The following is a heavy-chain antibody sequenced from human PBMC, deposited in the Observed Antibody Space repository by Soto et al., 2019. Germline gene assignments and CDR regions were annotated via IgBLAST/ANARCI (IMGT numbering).Heavy chain of an antibody. Sequence: EVQLLESGGGLVQPGGSLRLSCAASGFTFSSYAMNWVRQAPGKGLEWVSAVSGSGGSAYYADSVKGRFTISRDNCKNTLYLQMNSLRAEDTAVYYCAKAGDYSYFDYWGQGTLVTVSS. CDR1: GFTFSSYA. CDR3: AKAGDYSYFDY. V-gene: IGHV3-23*01. CDR2: VSGSGGSA. D-gene: IGHD2-21*01. J-gene: IGHJ4*02.